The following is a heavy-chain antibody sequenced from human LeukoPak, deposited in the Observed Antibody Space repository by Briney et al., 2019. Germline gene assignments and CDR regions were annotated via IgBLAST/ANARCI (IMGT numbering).Heavy chain of an antibody. D-gene: IGHD3-10*01. Sequence: GGSLRLSCAASGFTFSSYSMNWVRQAPGKGLGWVSYISSSSSTIYYADSVKGRFTISRDNSKSTLYTQMNRLRGEDTAVYYCARAKPKNMVRGLIMRRESRYYFDYWGQGTLVTVSS. V-gene: IGHV3-48*01. J-gene: IGHJ4*02. CDR1: GFTFSSYS. CDR3: ARAKPKNMVRGLIMRRESRYYFDY. CDR2: ISSSSSTI.